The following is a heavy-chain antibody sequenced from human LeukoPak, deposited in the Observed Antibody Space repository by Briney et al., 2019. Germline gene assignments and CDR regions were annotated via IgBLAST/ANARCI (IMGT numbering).Heavy chain of an antibody. V-gene: IGHV3-48*01. CDR1: GFTFSSYS. CDR3: ARSLGFFGYYYMDV. J-gene: IGHJ6*03. D-gene: IGHD3-3*02. Sequence: PGGSLRLSCAASGFTFSSYSMNWVRQAPGKGLDWVSYISSSSSTIYYADSVKGRFTISRDNAKNSLYLQMNSLRAEDTAVYYCARSLGFFGYYYMDVWGKGTTVTVSS. CDR2: ISSSSSTI.